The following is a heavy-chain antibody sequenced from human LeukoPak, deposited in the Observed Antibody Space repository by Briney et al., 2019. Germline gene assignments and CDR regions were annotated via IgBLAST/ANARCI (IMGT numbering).Heavy chain of an antibody. Sequence: GGSLRLSCAASGFTFSSYAMSWVRQAPGKGLEWVSAISGSGGSTYYADPVKGRFTISRDNSKNTLYLQMNSLRAEDTAVYYCAKDTGSSTNKYFDYWGQGTLVTVSS. V-gene: IGHV3-23*01. J-gene: IGHJ4*02. CDR2: ISGSGGST. CDR3: AKDTGSSTNKYFDY. CDR1: GFTFSSYA. D-gene: IGHD6-6*01.